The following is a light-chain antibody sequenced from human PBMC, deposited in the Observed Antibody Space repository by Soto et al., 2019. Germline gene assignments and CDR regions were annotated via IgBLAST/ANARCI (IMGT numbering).Light chain of an antibody. J-gene: IGLJ1*01. CDR1: SSDVGGYNY. V-gene: IGLV2-14*03. CDR3: SSYTTSNTRQIV. CDR2: DVS. Sequence: QSALTQPASVSGSPGQSITLSRPGTSSDVGGYNYVSWYQHHPGKAPKLMIFDVSNRPSGVSNRFSGSKSGNTASLTISGLQPEDEADYYCSSYTTSNTRQIVFGTGTKVTVL.